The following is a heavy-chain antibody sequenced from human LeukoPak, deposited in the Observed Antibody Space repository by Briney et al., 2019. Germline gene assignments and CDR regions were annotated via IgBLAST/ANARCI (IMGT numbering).Heavy chain of an antibody. Sequence: PGGSLRLSCEASGFTFSTYSMTWVRQVPGKGLEWVSSIADSGASTFYADSVKGRFTISRDNSKNMVYLQMNSLTAEDTAVYYCAKDRAAEAIGDAFDIWGQGTMVTVSS. J-gene: IGHJ3*02. V-gene: IGHV3-23*01. CDR2: IADSGAST. D-gene: IGHD6-25*01. CDR1: GFTFSTYS. CDR3: AKDRAAEAIGDAFDI.